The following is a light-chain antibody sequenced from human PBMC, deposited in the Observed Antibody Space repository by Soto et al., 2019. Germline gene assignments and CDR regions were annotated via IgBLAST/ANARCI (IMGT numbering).Light chain of an antibody. V-gene: IGKV1-39*01. CDR2: AAS. J-gene: IGKJ3*01. CDR3: QQSYSTPR. Sequence: DIQMTQSPSSLSASVGDRVTITCRASQSISSYLNWYQQKPGKAPKLLIYAASSLQSGVPSRFSGSGSGTYFTLTISSLQPEDFATYYCQQSYSTPRFGPGTKVDIK. CDR1: QSISSY.